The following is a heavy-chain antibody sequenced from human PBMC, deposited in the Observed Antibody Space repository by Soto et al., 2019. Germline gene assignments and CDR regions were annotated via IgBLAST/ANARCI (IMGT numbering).Heavy chain of an antibody. CDR1: GVTFSTYA. J-gene: IGHJ5*02. CDR3: AIGRRSTRGSITWFDP. D-gene: IGHD3-3*02. V-gene: IGHV3-23*01. CDR2: ISNTGGGT. Sequence: EVQLLESGGGLVQPGGSLRLSCAASGVTFSTYAMNWVRQAPGKGLEWISTISNTGGGTFYAGSVKGRFTISRGYSNNTVYVQMHSLRAENTAVYFCAIGRRSTRGSITWFDPWGRGALVTVSS.